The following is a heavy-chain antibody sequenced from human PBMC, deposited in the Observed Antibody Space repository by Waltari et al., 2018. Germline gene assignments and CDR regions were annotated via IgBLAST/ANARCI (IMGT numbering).Heavy chain of an antibody. CDR3: ARETSHIAAAGPGYYGMDV. V-gene: IGHV1-69*08. J-gene: IGHJ6*02. Sequence: QVQLVQSGAEVKKPGSSVKVSCKASGGTFSSYTISWVRPAPGHGLEWMGRIIPILGIANYAQKFQGRVTITADKSTSTAYMELSSLRSEDTAVYYCARETSHIAAAGPGYYGMDVWGQGTTVTVSS. CDR2: IIPILGIA. D-gene: IGHD6-13*01. CDR1: GGTFSSYT.